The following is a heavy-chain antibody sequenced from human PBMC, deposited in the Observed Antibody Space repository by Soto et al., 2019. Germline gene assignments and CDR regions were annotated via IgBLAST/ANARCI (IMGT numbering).Heavy chain of an antibody. Sequence: PSETLSITCTVSGGSISSSRCYWGWVRQPPGKGLEWIGSIYYGGSTEYNPSLESRVTISVDTSKNQFSLKVNSVTAADTAVYYCARTYNWNYGATLFDYWGQGTLVTVSS. CDR2: IYYGGST. CDR3: ARTYNWNYGATLFDY. CDR1: GGSISSSRCY. D-gene: IGHD1-7*01. V-gene: IGHV4-39*01. J-gene: IGHJ4*02.